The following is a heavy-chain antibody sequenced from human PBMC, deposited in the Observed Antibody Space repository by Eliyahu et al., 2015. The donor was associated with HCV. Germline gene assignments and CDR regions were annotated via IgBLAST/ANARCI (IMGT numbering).Heavy chain of an antibody. CDR1: GFTXGDYA. CDR3: TRFITILMNWFDP. CDR2: IRSKAYGGTT. D-gene: IGHD3-3*01. V-gene: IGHV3-49*05. Sequence: EVQLVESGGGLVKPGRSLRLSCTASGFTXGDYAMSWFRQAPGKGLEWLGFIRSKAYGGTTEYAASVKGRFTISRDDSKSIAYLLMNSLETEDTALYYCTRFITILMNWFDPWGQGTLVTVSS. J-gene: IGHJ5*02.